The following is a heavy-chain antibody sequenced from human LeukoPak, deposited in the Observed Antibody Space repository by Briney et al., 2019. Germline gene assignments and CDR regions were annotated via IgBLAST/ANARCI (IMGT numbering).Heavy chain of an antibody. CDR3: ARDCCTNGVRYWFDY. J-gene: IGHJ5*01. Sequence: RGGSLRLSCAASGFTFSSYGMHWGRQAPGKGLEWVAVIWYDGSNKYYADYVKGRFTISRDNSKNTLYLQMNSLRAEDTAVYYCARDCCTNGVRYWFDYWGQGTVVTVSS. V-gene: IGHV3-33*01. CDR2: IWYDGSNK. CDR1: GFTFSSYG. D-gene: IGHD2-8*01.